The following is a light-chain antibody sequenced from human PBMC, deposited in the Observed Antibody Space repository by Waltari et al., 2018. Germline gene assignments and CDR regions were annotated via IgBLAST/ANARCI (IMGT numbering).Light chain of an antibody. Sequence: SSDLTQDPAVSVALGPTVRITCQGDSLRSYSARWYQQKPGQAPVVGIYGKHNRPSRIPDRFSGSSSGNTASLTITGAQAEDEADYYCNSRDSSANHVVFGGGTKLTVL. CDR2: GKH. CDR3: NSRDSSANHVV. V-gene: IGLV3-19*01. J-gene: IGLJ2*01. CDR1: SLRSYS.